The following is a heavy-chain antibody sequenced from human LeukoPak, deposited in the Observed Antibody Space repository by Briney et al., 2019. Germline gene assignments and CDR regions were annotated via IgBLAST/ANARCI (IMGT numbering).Heavy chain of an antibody. J-gene: IGHJ4*02. Sequence: PGGSLRLSCAASGFTFSNYWMHWVRQAPGKGLVWVSRINSDGSSTSYADSVKGRFTISRDNAKNTLYLQMNSLRAEDTAVYYCARDPTLPFLTYDYGGNSGVYFDYWGQGTLVTVSS. CDR1: GFTFSNYW. CDR2: INSDGSST. V-gene: IGHV3-74*01. D-gene: IGHD4-23*01. CDR3: ARDPTLPFLTYDYGGNSGVYFDY.